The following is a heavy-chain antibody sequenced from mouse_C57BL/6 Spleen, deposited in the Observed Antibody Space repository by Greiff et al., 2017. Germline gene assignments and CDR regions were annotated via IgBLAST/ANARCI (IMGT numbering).Heavy chain of an antibody. CDR1: DYAFPSHD. Sequence: DVHLLESGAGLVQPGESLKLSCESTDYAFPSHDMSWVRTTPVQGLELVAAINSDGGSTYYPDTMQRRFTISRDNTTKTLYLQMSSLRSEDTAVYYCARQKYYGAMDYWGQGTSVTVSS. J-gene: IGHJ4*01. CDR2: INSDGGST. V-gene: IGHV5-2*01. CDR3: ARQKYYGAMDY. D-gene: IGHD1-1*01.